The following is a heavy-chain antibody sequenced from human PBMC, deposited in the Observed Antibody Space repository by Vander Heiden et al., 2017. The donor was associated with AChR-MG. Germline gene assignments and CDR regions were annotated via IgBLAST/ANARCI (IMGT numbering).Heavy chain of an antibody. V-gene: IGHV3-21*01. J-gene: IGHJ4*02. CDR2: ISSSSSYI. D-gene: IGHD2-2*01. Sequence: EVQLVEPGGGLVMPGGSVRLACAASVFPFSSYSMNWVRQAAGKGLEWVSSISSSSSYIYYADSVKGRFTISRDNAKNSLYLQMNSLRAEDTAVYYCAREEDIVVVPNFDYWGQGTLVTVSS. CDR1: VFPFSSYS. CDR3: AREEDIVVVPNFDY.